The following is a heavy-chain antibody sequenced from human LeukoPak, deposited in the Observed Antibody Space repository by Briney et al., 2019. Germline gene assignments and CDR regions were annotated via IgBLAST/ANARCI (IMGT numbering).Heavy chain of an antibody. CDR1: GGSISIYY. CDR2: IYTSGST. D-gene: IGHD3-3*02. CDR3: ARAFYPGYYSYMAV. Sequence: SETLSLTCNVSGGSISIYYWSWIRQPAGKGLEWIGRIYTSGSTNYNPSLKSRVTISVDTSKNQFSLKLSSVTAADTAVYYCARAFYPGYYSYMAVWGKGTTVTVSS. V-gene: IGHV4-4*07. J-gene: IGHJ6*03.